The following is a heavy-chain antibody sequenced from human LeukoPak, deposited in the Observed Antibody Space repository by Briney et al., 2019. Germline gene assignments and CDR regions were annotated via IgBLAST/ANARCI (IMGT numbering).Heavy chain of an antibody. D-gene: IGHD1-26*01. CDR2: IKKDGSQK. CDR3: ARVGWELLNLHFDP. V-gene: IGHV3-7*03. Sequence: QPGGSLRLSCAASGFTFSNYRMNWVRQAPGKGPEWVASIKKDGSQKYYVDSVKGRFTISRDNAQNSLYLQMNSLRVEDTAIYSCARVGWELLNLHFDPWGQGTLVTVSS. J-gene: IGHJ5*02. CDR1: GFTFSNYR.